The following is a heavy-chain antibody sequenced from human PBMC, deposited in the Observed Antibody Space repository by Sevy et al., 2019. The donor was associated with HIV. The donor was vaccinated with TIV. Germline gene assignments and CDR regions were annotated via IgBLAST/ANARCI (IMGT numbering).Heavy chain of an antibody. J-gene: IGHJ6*02. Sequence: GGSLRLSCAASGFSFNSYDMNWVRQAPGKGLEWVSSISSVSTIIYYGDSVRGRFSISRDNAKKSLYLQMDSLRVEDTAVYYCARVVGYVSGNWYKYYYDLDVWGQRTAVTVSS. D-gene: IGHD3-10*01. CDR2: ISSVSTII. V-gene: IGHV3-21*01. CDR1: GFSFNSYD. CDR3: ARVVGYVSGNWYKYYYDLDV.